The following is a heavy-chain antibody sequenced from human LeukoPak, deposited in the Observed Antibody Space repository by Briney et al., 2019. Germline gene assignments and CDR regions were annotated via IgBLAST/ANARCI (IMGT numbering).Heavy chain of an antibody. CDR2: ISSSSSYI. CDR3: ARQWDFDY. Sequence: GGSLRLSCAASGFTLSSYSMNWVRQAPGKGLEWVSSISSSSSYIYHAVSVKGRFTISRDNAKNSLYLQMNSLRAEDTAVYYCARQWDFDYWVQGTLVTVSS. CDR1: GFTLSSYS. D-gene: IGHD1-26*01. V-gene: IGHV3-21*01. J-gene: IGHJ4*02.